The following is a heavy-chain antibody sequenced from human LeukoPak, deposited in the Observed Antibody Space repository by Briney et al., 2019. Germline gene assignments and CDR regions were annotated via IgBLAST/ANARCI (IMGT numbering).Heavy chain of an antibody. CDR3: ARHRGYSGYEDY. V-gene: IGHV1-8*01. J-gene: IGHJ4*02. CDR2: MNPNGGNT. D-gene: IGHD5-12*01. Sequence: ASVKVSCKASGYTFSDYNINWVRQATGQGLEWMGWMNPNGGNTGYAQKFQGRVTMTRNTSISTAYMELSSLRSDDTAVYYCARHRGYSGYEDYWGQGTLVTVSS. CDR1: GYTFSDYN.